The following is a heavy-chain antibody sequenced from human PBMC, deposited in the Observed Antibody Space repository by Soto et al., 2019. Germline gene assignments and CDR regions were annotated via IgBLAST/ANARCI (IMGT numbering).Heavy chain of an antibody. V-gene: IGHV3-23*04. CDR2: ISSSGGST. J-gene: IGHJ4*02. Sequence: EVQLVESGGGLVKPGGSMRLSCAASGFTFSSYSMNWVRQAPGKGLEWVSSISSSGGSTYYADSVKGRFTISRDNSKNTLYLQMNSLRAEDTAVYYCAKAYSGSRFGFDYWGQGTLVTVSS. CDR3: AKAYSGSRFGFDY. D-gene: IGHD1-26*01. CDR1: GFTFSSYS.